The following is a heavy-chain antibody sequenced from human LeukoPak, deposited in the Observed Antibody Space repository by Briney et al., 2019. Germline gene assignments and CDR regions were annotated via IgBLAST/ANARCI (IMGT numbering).Heavy chain of an antibody. Sequence: PSETLSLTCAVYGGSFSGYYWSWIRQPPGKGLGWVSYISSSGSTIYYADSVKGRFTISRDNAKNSLYLQMNSLRAGDTAVYYCARDDAVVVVAATDAFDIWGQGTMVTVSS. CDR3: ARDDAVVVVAATDAFDI. J-gene: IGHJ3*02. CDR1: GGSFSGYY. V-gene: IGHV3-11*01. CDR2: ISSSGSTI. D-gene: IGHD2-15*01.